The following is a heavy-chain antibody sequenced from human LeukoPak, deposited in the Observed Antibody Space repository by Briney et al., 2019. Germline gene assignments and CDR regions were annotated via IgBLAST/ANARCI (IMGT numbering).Heavy chain of an antibody. Sequence: PGGSLRLSCVASGFTFSSYAMSWVRQAPGKGLEWVSAISGSGGSTYYADSVKGRFTISRDNSKNTLYLQMNSLRAEDTAVYYCAKRGTIFGVVPDYFDYWGQGTLVTVSS. CDR2: ISGSGGST. V-gene: IGHV3-23*01. CDR3: AKRGTIFGVVPDYFDY. J-gene: IGHJ4*02. CDR1: GFTFSSYA. D-gene: IGHD3-3*01.